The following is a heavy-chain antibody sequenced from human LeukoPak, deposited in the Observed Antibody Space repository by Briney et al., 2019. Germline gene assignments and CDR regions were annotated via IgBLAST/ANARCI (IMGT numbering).Heavy chain of an antibody. Sequence: SETLSLTCAVYGGSFSGYYWSWIRQPPGKGLEWIGEINHSGSTNCNPSLKSRVTISVDTSKNQFSLKLSSVTAADTAVYYCARLSTITMVRRGGFDYWGQGTLVTVSS. CDR3: ARLSTITMVRRGGFDY. J-gene: IGHJ4*02. CDR1: GGSFSGYY. D-gene: IGHD3-10*01. CDR2: INHSGST. V-gene: IGHV4-34*01.